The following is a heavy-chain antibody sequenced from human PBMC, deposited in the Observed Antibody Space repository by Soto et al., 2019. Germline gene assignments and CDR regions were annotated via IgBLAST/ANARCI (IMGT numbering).Heavy chain of an antibody. CDR1: GFTVSSNY. J-gene: IGHJ5*02. V-gene: IGHV3-66*01. CDR3: ARDTSSGWSNWFDP. CDR2: IYSGGST. Sequence: GGSLRLSCAASGFTVSSNYMSWVRQAPGKGLEWVSVIYSGGSTYYADSVKGRFTISRDNSKNTLYLQMNSLRAEDTAVYYCARDTSSGWSNWFDPWGQGTLVTVCS. D-gene: IGHD6-19*01.